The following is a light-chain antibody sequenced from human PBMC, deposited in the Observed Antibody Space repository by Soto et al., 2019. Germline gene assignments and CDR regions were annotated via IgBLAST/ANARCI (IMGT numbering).Light chain of an antibody. CDR2: GES. V-gene: IGKV3-20*01. J-gene: IGKJ4*01. CDR1: ETLANTN. Sequence: EIVLTQSPGTLSASPGERAILSCRASETLANTNIAWYQQQPGQAPRFLISGESKRATGIPDRFRGGGSGTDFTLTISSLEPEDFAIYFCHQFGRSPATFGGGTTVDI. CDR3: HQFGRSPAT.